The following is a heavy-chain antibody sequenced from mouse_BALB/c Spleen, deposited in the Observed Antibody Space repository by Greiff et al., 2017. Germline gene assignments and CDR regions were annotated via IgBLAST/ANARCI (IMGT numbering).Heavy chain of an antibody. CDR1: GYTFTSYW. CDR3: ARGNYVDY. CDR2: INPSTGYT. V-gene: IGHV1-7*01. J-gene: IGHJ2*01. Sequence: VHLVESGAELAKPGASVKMSCKASGYTFTSYWMHWVKQRPGQGLEWIGYINPSTGYTEYNQKFKDKATLTADKSSSTAYMQLSSLTSEDSAVYYCARGNYVDYWGQGTTLTVSS.